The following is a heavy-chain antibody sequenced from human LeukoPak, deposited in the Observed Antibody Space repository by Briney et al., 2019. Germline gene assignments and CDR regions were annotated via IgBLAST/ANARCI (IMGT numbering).Heavy chain of an antibody. V-gene: IGHV3-64D*09. CDR3: AMNWNCDY. Sequence: GGSLRLSCSASGFTFSNYALACVRQAPGKGLEYVSVITNNGVSTYYADSVKGRFTISRDNSKSTLYLQMSSLRAEDTAMYYCAMNWNCDYWGQGTLVTVSS. CDR2: ITNNGVST. D-gene: IGHD1-1*01. CDR1: GFTFSNYA. J-gene: IGHJ4*02.